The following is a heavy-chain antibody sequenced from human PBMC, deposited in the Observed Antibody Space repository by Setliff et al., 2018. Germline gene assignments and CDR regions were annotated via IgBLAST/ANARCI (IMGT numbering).Heavy chain of an antibody. CDR1: ASTFSNYW. J-gene: IGHJ5*02. D-gene: IGHD2-2*01. Sequence: PGESLKISCKDSASTFSNYWIVWVRQMPGEGLEWMGMIYPDDSDTKYHPSFQGQVTISADKSISTAYLQWSSLKASDTAMYYCARALYPSSFIGHNWFDPWGQGTLVTVSS. CDR2: IYPDDSDT. CDR3: ARALYPSSFIGHNWFDP. V-gene: IGHV5-51*01.